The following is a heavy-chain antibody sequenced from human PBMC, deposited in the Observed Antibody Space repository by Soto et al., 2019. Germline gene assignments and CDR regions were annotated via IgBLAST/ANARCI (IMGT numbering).Heavy chain of an antibody. CDR3: ARVPDY. CDR2: IYHSAST. Sequence: QLQLQESGSGLVKPSQTLSLTCAVSGGSISSGGYSWTWIRQPPGKGLEWIWYIYHSASTYYNPALKSRVTISVDRSKNQCSLKLSSVAAADPAVYYCARVPDYWGQGTLVTVSS. CDR1: GGSISSGGYS. V-gene: IGHV4-30-2*01. J-gene: IGHJ4*02.